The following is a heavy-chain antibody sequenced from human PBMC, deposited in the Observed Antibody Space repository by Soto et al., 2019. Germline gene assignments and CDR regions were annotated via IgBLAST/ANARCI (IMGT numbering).Heavy chain of an antibody. V-gene: IGHV3-21*04. D-gene: IGHD4-17*01. Sequence: GGSLRLSCSASGFTFNTYSMTWVRQAPGKGLQWVSSISRSHTYIYYADSVRGRFTISRDNSHNALYLQMNSLRAEDTAVYYCAKPSTVYYYYYGMDVWGQGTTVTVSS. CDR3: AKPSTVYYYYYGMDV. CDR1: GFTFNTYS. CDR2: ISRSHTYI. J-gene: IGHJ6*02.